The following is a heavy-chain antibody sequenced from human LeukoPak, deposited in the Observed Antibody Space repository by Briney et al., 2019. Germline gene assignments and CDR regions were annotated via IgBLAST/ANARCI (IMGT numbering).Heavy chain of an antibody. D-gene: IGHD6-19*01. CDR2: ISGMHYHT. CDR1: GFAFSSYD. Sequence: GGSLRLSCSASGFAFSSYDMTWVPQAPGKGLESVSGISGMHYHTYDAASVKGRFNISRDNSKNTLYMPIDSLRDDDTAVYYCAKGSMDGWLVTYRYFENWGQGTLVTVSS. V-gene: IGHV3-23*01. J-gene: IGHJ4*02. CDR3: AKGSMDGWLVTYRYFEN.